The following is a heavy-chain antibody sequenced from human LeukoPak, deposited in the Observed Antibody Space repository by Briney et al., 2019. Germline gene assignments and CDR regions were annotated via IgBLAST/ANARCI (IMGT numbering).Heavy chain of an antibody. J-gene: IGHJ4*02. Sequence: GGSLRLSCAASGITFNNYAMSWVRQAPGKGLEWVSDISGSGGVTHYADSVKGRFTISRDNSKNTLYLQMNSLRAEDTAVYYCAKHRDIIIMDPGFDYWGQGTLVTVSS. CDR1: GITFNNYA. CDR2: ISGSGGVT. D-gene: IGHD2-8*01. CDR3: AKHRDIIIMDPGFDY. V-gene: IGHV3-23*01.